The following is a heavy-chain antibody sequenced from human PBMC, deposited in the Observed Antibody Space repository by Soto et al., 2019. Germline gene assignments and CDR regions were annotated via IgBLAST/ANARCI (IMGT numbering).Heavy chain of an antibody. V-gene: IGHV3-7*01. CDR1: GFTFSSYW. D-gene: IGHD5-18*01. CDR3: ARLERGYSYGYYFDY. CDR2: IKQDGSEK. J-gene: IGHJ4*02. Sequence: GGSLRLSCAASGFTFSSYWMSWVRQAPGKGLEWVANIKQDGSEKYYVDSVKGRFTISRDNAKNSLYLQMNSLRAEDTAVYYCARLERGYSYGYYFDYWGQGTLVTVSS.